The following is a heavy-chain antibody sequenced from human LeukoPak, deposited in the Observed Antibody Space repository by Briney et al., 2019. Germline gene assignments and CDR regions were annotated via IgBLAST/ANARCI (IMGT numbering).Heavy chain of an antibody. CDR1: GFTFSSYW. Sequence: GGSLRLSCAASGFTFSSYWTSWVRQAPGKGLEWVANIKQDGSEKYYVDSVKGRFTISRDNAKNSLYLQMNSLRAEDTAVYYCAREGRNYFDYWGQGTLVTVSS. CDR3: AREGRNYFDY. J-gene: IGHJ4*02. V-gene: IGHV3-7*01. CDR2: IKQDGSEK.